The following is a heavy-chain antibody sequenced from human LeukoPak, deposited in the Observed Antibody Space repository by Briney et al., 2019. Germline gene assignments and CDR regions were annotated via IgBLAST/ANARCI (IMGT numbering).Heavy chain of an antibody. V-gene: IGHV4-30-4*01. CDR2: IYYSGST. CDR1: GGSISSGDYY. D-gene: IGHD4-17*01. CDR3: VRTPPKVTAVTTIGPYFDY. Sequence: SETLSLTCTVSGGSISSGDYYWSWIRQPPGKGLEWIGYIYYSGSTYYNPSLKSRVTISVDTSKNQFSLKLSSVTAADTAVYYCVRTPPKVTAVTTIGPYFDYWGQGTLVTVSS. J-gene: IGHJ4*02.